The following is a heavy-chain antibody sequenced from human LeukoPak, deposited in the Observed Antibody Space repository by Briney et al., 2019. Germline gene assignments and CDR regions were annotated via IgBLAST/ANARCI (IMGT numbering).Heavy chain of an antibody. V-gene: IGHV3-23*01. D-gene: IGHD3-22*01. Sequence: ETLSLTCAVYGGSFSGYYWSWIRQAPGKGLEWVSAISGSGGSTYYADSVKGRFTISRDNSKNTLYLQMNSLRAEDTAVYYCAKDAENDSSGYFGYWGQGTLVTVSS. CDR2: ISGSGGST. CDR3: AKDAENDSSGYFGY. CDR1: GGSFSGYY. J-gene: IGHJ4*02.